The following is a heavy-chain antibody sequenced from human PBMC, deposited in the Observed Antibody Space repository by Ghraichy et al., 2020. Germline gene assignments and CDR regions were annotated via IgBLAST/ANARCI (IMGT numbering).Heavy chain of an antibody. D-gene: IGHD6-13*01. J-gene: IGHJ4*02. CDR1: GYTFTTYY. V-gene: IGHV1-2*02. CDR3: AKLTQQIVDS. CDR2: INPNTGGT. Sequence: ASVKVSYKASGYTFTTYYIHWVRQAAGQGLEWMGWINPNTGGTNYAQKFQGKFTMTRDTSISTAYMELSGLTSDDTAVYYCAKLTQQIVDSWGQGTLVTVSS.